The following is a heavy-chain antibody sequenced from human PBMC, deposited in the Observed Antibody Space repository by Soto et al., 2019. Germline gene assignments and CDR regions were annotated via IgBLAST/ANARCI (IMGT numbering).Heavy chain of an antibody. CDR2: VSADGFTT. J-gene: IGHJ5*02. Sequence: EGQVLESGGGLVQPGGSLRLTCAASGFTFSSFALSWVRQSPGKGLEWVSTVSADGFTTDYTDSVKGRFTISRDNSKNTLLLQTNSLRAEDTAVYFCVGSGFCRGDCYWQFDTWGQGPLVTVSS. V-gene: IGHV3-23*01. CDR3: VGSGFCRGDCYWQFDT. CDR1: GFTFSSFA. D-gene: IGHD2-21*02.